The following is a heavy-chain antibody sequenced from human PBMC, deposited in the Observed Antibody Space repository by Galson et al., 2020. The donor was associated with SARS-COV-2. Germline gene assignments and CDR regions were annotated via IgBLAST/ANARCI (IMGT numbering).Heavy chain of an antibody. Sequence: GESLKICCKGSGYSFTTSLIAWVRPMPGKGLEWMGIIRPGDSDIRYRPSFQGQVTISAEKSISTAFLQGSSLKASDSAIYYCARLGESGYLTGRLYWYFDLWRRGTLVTVFS. CDR3: ARLGESGYLTGRLYWYFDL. CDR1: GYSFTTSL. CDR2: IRPGDSDI. D-gene: IGHD3-3*01. J-gene: IGHJ2*01. V-gene: IGHV5-51*01.